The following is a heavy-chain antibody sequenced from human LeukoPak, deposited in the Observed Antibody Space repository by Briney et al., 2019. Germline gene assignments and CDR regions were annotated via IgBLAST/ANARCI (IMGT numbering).Heavy chain of an antibody. CDR3: AKDYDLLTGALDY. D-gene: IGHD3-9*01. V-gene: IGHV3-23*01. CDR2: ISGSGGST. J-gene: IGHJ4*02. CDR1: GFTFSSHA. Sequence: GRSLRLSCAASGFTFSSHAMSWVRQAPGKGLEWVSAISGSGGSTYYADSVKGRFTISRDNSKNTLYLQMNGLRAEDTAIYYCAKDYDLLTGALDYWGQGTLVTVSS.